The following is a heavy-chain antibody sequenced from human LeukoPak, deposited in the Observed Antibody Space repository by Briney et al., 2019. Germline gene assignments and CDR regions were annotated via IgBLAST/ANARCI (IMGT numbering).Heavy chain of an antibody. J-gene: IGHJ1*01. Sequence: GGSLRLSCAASGFTLSSHWMGWVRQAPGQGLEWVANIKQDGGETYYVGSVKGRFTISRDNAKNSLYLQMNSLGVDDTSVYYCGTYSSNNGREFQYWGQGTLVTVPS. CDR2: IKQDGGET. D-gene: IGHD2-8*01. CDR1: GFTLSSHW. V-gene: IGHV3-7*01. CDR3: GTYSSNNGREFQY.